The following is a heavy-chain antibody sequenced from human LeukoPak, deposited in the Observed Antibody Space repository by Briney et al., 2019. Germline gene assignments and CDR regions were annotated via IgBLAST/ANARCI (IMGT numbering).Heavy chain of an antibody. D-gene: IGHD3-22*01. V-gene: IGHV4-61*02. CDR1: GGSISSGSYY. CDR3: ARDRKYYYDSSGYYNYYFDY. Sequence: SQTLSLTCTVSGGSISSGSYYWSWIRQPAGKGLEWIGRIYTSGSTNYNPSLKSRVTISVDTSKNQFSPKLSSVTAADTAVYYCARDRKYYYDSSGYYNYYFDYWGQGTLVTVSS. J-gene: IGHJ4*02. CDR2: IYTSGST.